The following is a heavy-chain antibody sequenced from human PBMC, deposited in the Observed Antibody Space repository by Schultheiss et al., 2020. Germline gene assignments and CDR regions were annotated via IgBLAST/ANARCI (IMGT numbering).Heavy chain of an antibody. CDR1: GGSISSSSYY. CDR3: ARDSPTAMGSSGYPSYYYGMDV. CDR2: IYTSGST. D-gene: IGHD3-22*01. V-gene: IGHV4-39*07. J-gene: IGHJ6*02. Sequence: SETLSLTCTVSGGSISSSSYYWGWIRQPPGKGLEWIGSIYTSGSTNYNPSLKSRVTISVDTSKNQFSLKLSSVTAADTAVYYCARDSPTAMGSSGYPSYYYGMDVWGQGTTVTVSS.